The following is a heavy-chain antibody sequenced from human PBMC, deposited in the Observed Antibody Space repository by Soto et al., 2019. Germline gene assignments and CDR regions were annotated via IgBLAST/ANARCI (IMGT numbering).Heavy chain of an antibody. D-gene: IGHD3-16*01. Sequence: QAQLVESGGGVVQPGTSLRLSCAAPEYIFRGHGMHWVRQAPGKGLEWVAIIRFDGSNINYADAVMGRFTISRDNSKNMLYLEMNSLRVEDTALYYCARDGIGSVAFWGYLDSWGQGTLVTVSS. CDR3: ARDGIGSVAFWGYLDS. V-gene: IGHV3-33*01. J-gene: IGHJ4*02. CDR1: EYIFRGHG. CDR2: IRFDGSNI.